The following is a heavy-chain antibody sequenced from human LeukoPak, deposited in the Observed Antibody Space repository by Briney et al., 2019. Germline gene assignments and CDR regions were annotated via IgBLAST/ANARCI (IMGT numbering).Heavy chain of an antibody. Sequence: GGSLKLSCAASGLTFSGSAMHWVRQASGKGLEWVGRIRSKANSYATAYAASVKGRFTISRDDSKNTAYLQMNSLKTEDTAVYYCTRHIEYSSSSVDYWGQGTLVTVSS. J-gene: IGHJ4*02. CDR3: TRHIEYSSSSVDY. CDR1: GLTFSGSA. V-gene: IGHV3-73*01. D-gene: IGHD6-6*01. CDR2: IRSKANSYAT.